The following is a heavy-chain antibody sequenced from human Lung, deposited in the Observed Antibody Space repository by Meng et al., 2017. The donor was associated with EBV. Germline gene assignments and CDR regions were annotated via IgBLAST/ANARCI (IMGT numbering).Heavy chain of an antibody. CDR2: IYYSGST. D-gene: IGHD5-18*01. CDR1: GGSISSGGHY. J-gene: IGHJ4*02. Sequence: QVQLQESGPGLVKPSQSLSLTCTVSGGSISSGGHYWCWIRQHPGKSLEWIGYIYYSGSTYYNPSLKSLVSISVDTSNNQFSLKLSSVTAADTAVYYCARAVDTGYFDYWGQGTLVTVSS. V-gene: IGHV4-31*01. CDR3: ARAVDTGYFDY.